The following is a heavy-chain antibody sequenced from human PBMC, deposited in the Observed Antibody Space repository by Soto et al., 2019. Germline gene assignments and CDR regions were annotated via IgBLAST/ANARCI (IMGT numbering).Heavy chain of an antibody. CDR1: GYTFTSYD. D-gene: IGHD3-22*01. V-gene: IGHV1-8*01. CDR2: MNPNSGNT. Sequence: QVQLVQSGAEVKKPGASVKVSCKASGYTFTSYDINWVRQATGQGLEWMGWMNPNSGNTGYAQKFQGRVTMTRNTSISXXYMELSSLRSEDTAVYYCARAHYYDSSGYYPNFDYWGQGTLVTVSS. CDR3: ARAHYYDSSGYYPNFDY. J-gene: IGHJ4*02.